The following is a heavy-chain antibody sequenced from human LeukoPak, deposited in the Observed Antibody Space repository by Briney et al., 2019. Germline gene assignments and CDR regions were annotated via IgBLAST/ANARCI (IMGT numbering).Heavy chain of an antibody. Sequence: SQTLSLTCAVSGGSISSGGYSWSWIRQPPGKGLEWIGYIYHSGSTYYNPSLKSRVTISVDTSKNQFSLKLSSVTAADTAVYYCARGLSSSWGYWFDPWGQGTLVTVSS. CDR2: IYHSGST. V-gene: IGHV4-30-2*01. D-gene: IGHD6-13*01. CDR3: ARGLSSSWGYWFDP. J-gene: IGHJ5*02. CDR1: GGSISSGGYS.